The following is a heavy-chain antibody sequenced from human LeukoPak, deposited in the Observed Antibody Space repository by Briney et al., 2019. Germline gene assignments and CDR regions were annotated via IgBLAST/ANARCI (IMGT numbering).Heavy chain of an antibody. CDR3: TRYNNDHFDY. CDR1: GFTFSSYA. J-gene: IGHJ4*02. V-gene: IGHV3-33*08. D-gene: IGHD1-14*01. CDR2: IAYDGSRA. Sequence: GGSLRLSCAASGFTFSSYAMSWVRQAPGKGLEWVAVIAYDGSRAFYADSVKGRFTISRDNSKNTMSVQMDDLRAEDTAVYYCTRYNNDHFDYWGQGTLVTVSS.